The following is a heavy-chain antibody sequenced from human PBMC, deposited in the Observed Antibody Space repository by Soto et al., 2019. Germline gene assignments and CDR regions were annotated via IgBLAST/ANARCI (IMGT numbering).Heavy chain of an antibody. CDR3: AHRRPGAISGSYYFDY. J-gene: IGHJ4*02. V-gene: IGHV2-5*01. D-gene: IGHD2-15*01. CDR1: GFSLSASGVG. CDR2: MYWNDDK. Sequence: QITLKESGPTLVKPTQTLTLTCTFSGFSLSASGVGVGWVRQPPGKAPEWLALMYWNDDKRYSPSLQSRVTISKDPSKNQVVLTMTNMDPVDTATYYCAHRRPGAISGSYYFDYWGQGILVTVSS.